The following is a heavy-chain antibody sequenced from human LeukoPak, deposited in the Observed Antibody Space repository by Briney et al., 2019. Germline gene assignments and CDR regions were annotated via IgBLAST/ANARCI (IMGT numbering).Heavy chain of an antibody. Sequence: PGGSLRLSCAASGFTVSNAWMSWDRQAPGKGLEWVGRIKSKTDGGTTDYAAPVKGRFTISRDDSKNTLYLQMNSLKTEDTAVYYCTTDGRHSGYLWVDYWGQGTLVAVSS. J-gene: IGHJ4*02. CDR2: IKSKTDGGTT. D-gene: IGHD5-12*01. CDR1: GFTVSNAW. V-gene: IGHV3-15*01. CDR3: TTDGRHSGYLWVDY.